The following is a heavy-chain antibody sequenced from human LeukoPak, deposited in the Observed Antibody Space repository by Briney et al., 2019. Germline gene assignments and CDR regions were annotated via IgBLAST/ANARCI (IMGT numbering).Heavy chain of an antibody. Sequence: SQTLSLTCAISGDSVSSNTAAWYWIRQSPSRGLESLGSTYYRSRWYYEYAVSVRSRITINADTSKNHFSLQLNSVTPDDTAVYYCARDPSGDQGLDSWGQGTLVTVSS. D-gene: IGHD3-10*01. V-gene: IGHV6-1*01. J-gene: IGHJ4*02. CDR1: GDSVSSNTAA. CDR2: TYYRSRWYY. CDR3: ARDPSGDQGLDS.